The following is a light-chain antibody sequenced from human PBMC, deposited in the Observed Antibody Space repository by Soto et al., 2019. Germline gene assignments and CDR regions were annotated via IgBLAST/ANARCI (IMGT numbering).Light chain of an antibody. V-gene: IGLV2-14*03. Sequence: QSALTQPASVSGSPGQSITIPCTGTSSDVGGYNSVSWYQQHPGKAPKLMIFDVSNRPSGVSNRFSGSKSGNTASLTISGLQAEDEAEYYCSSYTSKTTLVFGGGTKRTVL. CDR3: SSYTSKTTLV. CDR2: DVS. J-gene: IGLJ2*01. CDR1: SSDVGGYNS.